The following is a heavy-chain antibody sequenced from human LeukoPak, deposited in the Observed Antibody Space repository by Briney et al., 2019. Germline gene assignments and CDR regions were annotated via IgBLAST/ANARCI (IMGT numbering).Heavy chain of an antibody. V-gene: IGHV4-59*01. D-gene: IGHD3-10*01. CDR2: IYYSGTT. J-gene: IGHJ3*02. CDR1: GGSISSYY. Sequence: PSETLSLTCTVSGGSISSYYWSWVRQPPGKGLEWIGYIYYSGTTNYNPSLKSRVTISVDTSKNQFSLKLSSVTAADTAVYYCARVYRGWGPDAFDIWGQGTMVTVSS. CDR3: ARVYRGWGPDAFDI.